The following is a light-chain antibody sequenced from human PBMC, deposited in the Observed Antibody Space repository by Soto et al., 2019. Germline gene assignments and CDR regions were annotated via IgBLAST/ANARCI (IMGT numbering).Light chain of an antibody. Sequence: QSVLTQPPSVSGAPGQRVTISCTGSSSNTGAGYDMHWYQQLPGMAPKLLIYGNNNRPSGVPDRFSGSKSGTSASLAITGLQAEDEADYYCQSYDSTLSGWVFGGGTKVTVL. CDR3: QSYDSTLSGWV. CDR2: GNN. CDR1: SSNTGAGYD. V-gene: IGLV1-40*01. J-gene: IGLJ3*02.